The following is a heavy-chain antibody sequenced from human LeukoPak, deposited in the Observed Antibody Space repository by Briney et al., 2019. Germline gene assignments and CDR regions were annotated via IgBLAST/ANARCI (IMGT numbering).Heavy chain of an antibody. CDR2: INPNSGGT. J-gene: IGHJ4*02. CDR3: ARDRGGSYFLLDY. CDR1: GYTFTGYC. D-gene: IGHD1-26*01. V-gene: IGHV1-2*02. Sequence: GASVKVSCKASGYTFTGYCMHWVRQAPGQGLEWMGWINPNSGGTNYAQKFQGRVTMTRDTSISTAYMELSRLRSDDTAVYYCARDRGGSYFLLDYWGQGTLVTVSS.